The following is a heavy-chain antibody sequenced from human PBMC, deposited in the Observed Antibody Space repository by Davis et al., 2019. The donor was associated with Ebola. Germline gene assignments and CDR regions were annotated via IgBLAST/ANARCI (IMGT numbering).Heavy chain of an antibody. CDR3: GTQLRYVDWQYDY. CDR2: ISGSGGST. V-gene: IGHV3-23*01. Sequence: PGGSLRLSCAASGFTFSSYAMSWVRQAPGKGLEWVSAISGSGGSTYYADSVKGRFTISRDNTKNTLYLQMNSLRAEDTAVYYCGTQLRYVDWQYDYWGQGTLVTVSS. D-gene: IGHD3-9*01. CDR1: GFTFSSYA. J-gene: IGHJ4*02.